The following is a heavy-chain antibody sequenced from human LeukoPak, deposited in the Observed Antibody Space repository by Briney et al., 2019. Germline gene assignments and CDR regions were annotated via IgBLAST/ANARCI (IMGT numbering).Heavy chain of an antibody. Sequence: PGGSLRLSCAASGFPFNTYWMTWVRQAPGKWLEWVANIKQDGSEKYYVDSAKGRFTISRDNAKNSLYLQMDSLRAEDTAVYYCARKLTTQTKASCSGGNCLGYFDYCGQGTLVTVSS. J-gene: IGHJ4*02. D-gene: IGHD2-15*01. CDR3: ARKLTTQTKASCSGGNCLGYFDY. CDR1: GFPFNTYW. CDR2: IKQDGSEK. V-gene: IGHV3-7*01.